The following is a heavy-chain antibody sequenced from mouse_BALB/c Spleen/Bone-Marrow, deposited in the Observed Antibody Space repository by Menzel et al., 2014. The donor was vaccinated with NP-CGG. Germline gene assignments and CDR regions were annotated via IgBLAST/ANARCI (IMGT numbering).Heavy chain of an antibody. CDR3: ARLHYYGYEAY. CDR1: GFDFXTYW. J-gene: IGHJ3*01. CDR2: INPDSSTI. Sequence: EVQRVESGGGLVQPGGSLKLSCAASGFDFXTYWMSWVRQAPGKGLEWIGEINPDSSTINYTPSLKDKFIISRDNAKNTLYLQMSKVRSEDTALYYCARLHYYGYEAYWGQGTLVTVSA. D-gene: IGHD1-2*01. V-gene: IGHV4-1*02.